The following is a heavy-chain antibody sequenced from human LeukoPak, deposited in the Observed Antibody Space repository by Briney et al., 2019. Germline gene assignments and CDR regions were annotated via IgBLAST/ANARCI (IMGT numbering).Heavy chain of an antibody. CDR3: ARDTGSSSWFQFDY. CDR1: GFTFSDAW. J-gene: IGHJ4*02. CDR2: VSSSGSYI. D-gene: IGHD6-13*01. Sequence: GGSLRLSCAASGFTFSDAWMGWVRQAPGKGLEWDSSVSSSGSYIYYADSVKGRFTISRDNAKNSLYLQMNSLRAEDTAVYYCARDTGSSSWFQFDYWGQGTLVTVSS. V-gene: IGHV3-21*01.